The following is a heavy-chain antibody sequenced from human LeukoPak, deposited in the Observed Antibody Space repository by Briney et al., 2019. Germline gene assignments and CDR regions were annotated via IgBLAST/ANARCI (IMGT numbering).Heavy chain of an antibody. J-gene: IGHJ3*02. D-gene: IGHD3-22*01. Sequence: VASVKVSCKASGYTFTSYDINWVRQATGQGLEWMGWMNPNSGNTGYAQKFQGRVTVTRNTSISTAYMELSSLRSEDTAVYYCARLQYYYDSRGYYLNAFDIWGQGTMVTVSS. CDR2: MNPNSGNT. V-gene: IGHV1-8*03. CDR1: GYTFTSYD. CDR3: ARLQYYYDSRGYYLNAFDI.